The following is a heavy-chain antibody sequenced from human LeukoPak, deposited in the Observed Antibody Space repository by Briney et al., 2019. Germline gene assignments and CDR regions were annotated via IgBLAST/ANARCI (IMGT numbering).Heavy chain of an antibody. J-gene: IGHJ5*02. CDR2: INQDGGEK. Sequence: PGGSLRLSCAASGFTFSSSWMTWVRQAPGKGLEWVANINQDGGEKYYVDSVKGRFTISRDNAKNSLYLQMNSLRAEDTAVYYCARRAGVGPTEALWNPWGQGTLVTVSS. D-gene: IGHD1-26*01. CDR3: ARRAGVGPTEALWNP. CDR1: GFTFSSSW. V-gene: IGHV3-7*01.